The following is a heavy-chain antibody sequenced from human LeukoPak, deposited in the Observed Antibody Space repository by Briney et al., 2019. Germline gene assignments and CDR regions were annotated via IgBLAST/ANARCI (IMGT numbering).Heavy chain of an antibody. CDR2: IKNDGSIT. J-gene: IGHJ4*02. CDR3: AREDSGSYSY. V-gene: IGHV3-74*01. D-gene: IGHD1-26*01. Sequence: GGSLRLSCAASGFTFSNYAMSWVRQAPGKGLVWVSRIKNDGSITSYADSVKGRFTISRDNAKNTLFLQMNNLRAEDTAVYYCAREDSGSYSYWGQGTLVTVSS. CDR1: GFTFSNYA.